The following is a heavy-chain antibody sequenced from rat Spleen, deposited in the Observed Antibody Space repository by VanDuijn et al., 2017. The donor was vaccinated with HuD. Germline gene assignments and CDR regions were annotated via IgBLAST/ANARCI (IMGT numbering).Heavy chain of an antibody. V-gene: IGHV5-20*01. CDR2: IRYDGSST. CDR3: ATDRTMGMTTRFAY. D-gene: IGHD1-7*01. CDR1: GFTFSDYY. J-gene: IGHJ2*01. Sequence: EVHLVESGGGLVQPGRSLKLSCAASGFTFSDYYMAWVRQAPTKGLEWVASIRYDGSSTYYRDSVKGRFTISRDNAKSTLYLQMDSLRSEDTATYYCATDRTMGMTTRFAYWGQGVMVTVSS.